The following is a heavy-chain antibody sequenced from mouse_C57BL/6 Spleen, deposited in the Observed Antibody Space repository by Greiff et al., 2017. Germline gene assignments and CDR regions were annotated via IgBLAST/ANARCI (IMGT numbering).Heavy chain of an antibody. V-gene: IGHV1-85*01. CDR2: ILPRDGST. D-gene: IGHD1-1*01. CDR3: AGCGLITTVLGDY. J-gene: IGHJ2*01. CDR1: GYTFTSYD. Sequence: QVQLQQSGPELVKPGASVKLSCKASGYTFTSYDINWVKQRPGQGLEWIGWILPRDGSTKYNEKFKGKVTLTVDTSSSTAYMELHSLTSEDSAVYFCAGCGLITTVLGDYWGQGTTLTVSS.